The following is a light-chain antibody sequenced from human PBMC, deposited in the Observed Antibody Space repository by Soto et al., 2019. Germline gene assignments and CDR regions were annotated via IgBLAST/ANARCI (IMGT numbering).Light chain of an antibody. CDR1: QSISSY. J-gene: IGKJ1*01. Sequence: DIQMTQSPSSLSASVGDRVTITCRASQSISSYLNWYQQKPGKAPKLLIYAASSLQSGVPSRFSGSGSGTDFTLTISSLPPEDFSNYYCQQSYSTPWTFGQGTKVEIK. V-gene: IGKV1-39*01. CDR3: QQSYSTPWT. CDR2: AAS.